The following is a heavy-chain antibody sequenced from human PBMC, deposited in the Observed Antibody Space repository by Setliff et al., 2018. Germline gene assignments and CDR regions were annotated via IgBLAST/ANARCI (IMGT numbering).Heavy chain of an antibody. D-gene: IGHD4-17*01. V-gene: IGHV3-23*03. CDR2: VYRGGSTT. J-gene: IGHJ6*03. Sequence: RLSCAASGLTFNNYAMSWVRQAPGKRLEWVSVVYRGGSTTFHADSVKGRFTISRDDSKNTLYLQMNSLTVDDTAVYYCAKDLGDDGHYYYYMDVWGKGTTVTVSS. CDR1: GLTFNNYA. CDR3: AKDLGDDGHYYYYMDV.